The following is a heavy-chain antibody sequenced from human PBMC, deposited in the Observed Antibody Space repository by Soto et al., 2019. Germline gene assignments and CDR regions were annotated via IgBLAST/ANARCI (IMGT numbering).Heavy chain of an antibody. CDR3: ARGRMGATKNYYYYGMDV. CDR1: GFTFSSYG. CDR2: IWYDGSNK. J-gene: IGHJ6*02. D-gene: IGHD5-12*01. V-gene: IGHV3-33*01. Sequence: QVQLVESGGGVVQPGRSLRLSCAASGFTFSSYGMHWVRQAPGKGLEWVAVIWYDGSNKYYADSVKGRFTISRDNSKNTLYLQMSSLRAEDTAVYYCARGRMGATKNYYYYGMDVWGQGTTVTVSS.